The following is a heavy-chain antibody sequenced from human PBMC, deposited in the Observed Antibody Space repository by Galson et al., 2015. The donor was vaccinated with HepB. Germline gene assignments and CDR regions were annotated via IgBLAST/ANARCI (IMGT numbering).Heavy chain of an antibody. J-gene: IGHJ4*02. Sequence: SVKVSCKASGYTFTSYDINWVRQATGQGLEWMGWMNPNSGNTGYAQKFQGRVTMTRNTSISIAYMELSSLRSEDTAVYYCARVGIAARPADYWGQGTLVTVSS. CDR3: ARVGIAARPADY. CDR1: GYTFTSYD. CDR2: MNPNSGNT. V-gene: IGHV1-8*01. D-gene: IGHD6-6*01.